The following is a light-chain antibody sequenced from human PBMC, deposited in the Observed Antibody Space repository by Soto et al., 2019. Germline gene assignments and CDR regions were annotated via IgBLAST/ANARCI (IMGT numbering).Light chain of an antibody. CDR2: EVT. V-gene: IGLV2-8*01. CDR3: SSFARGDNPHVL. J-gene: IGLJ2*01. Sequence: QSALTQPPSASGSPGQSVTISCTGASSDVGGSDYVSWYQQLPGKAPKLILYEVTKRPAGVPDRFSGSKSGNTASLTVSGLQAADESYYYCSSFARGDNPHVLFGGGTKLTVL. CDR1: SSDVGGSDY.